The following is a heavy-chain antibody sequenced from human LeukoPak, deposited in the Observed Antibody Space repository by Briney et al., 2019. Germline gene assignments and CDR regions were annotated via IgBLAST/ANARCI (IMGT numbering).Heavy chain of an antibody. CDR1: EFTVTTNY. V-gene: IGHV3-66*01. J-gene: IGHJ3*02. D-gene: IGHD1-26*01. Sequence: PGGSLRLSCTATEFTVTTNYLSWVRQAPGKGLKWVSITYSGGNLNSADSVKGRFTITRDDSKNTLYLQMNSLRPEDTAIYYCAGGYGGRYWAFDIWGQGTMVTVLS. CDR2: TYSGGNL. CDR3: AGGYGGRYWAFDI.